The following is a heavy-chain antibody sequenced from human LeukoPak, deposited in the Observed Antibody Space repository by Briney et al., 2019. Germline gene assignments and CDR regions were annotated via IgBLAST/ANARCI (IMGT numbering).Heavy chain of an antibody. Sequence: PSETLSLTCTVSGGSISNYHWSWIRQPPGKGLEWIGTIFYDGDTYYSPSLKSRVTVSVDTSKNQFSLKLSSVTAADTAVYYCARQISDEYHYYYMDVWGKGTTVTVSS. D-gene: IGHD6-6*01. CDR2: IFYDGDT. CDR3: ARQISDEYHYYYMDV. V-gene: IGHV4-59*04. J-gene: IGHJ6*03. CDR1: GGSISNYH.